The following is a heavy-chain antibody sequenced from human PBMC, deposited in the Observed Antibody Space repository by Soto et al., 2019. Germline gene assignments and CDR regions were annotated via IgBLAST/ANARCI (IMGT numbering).Heavy chain of an antibody. CDR2: ISAYNGNT. V-gene: IGHV1-18*01. Sequence: QVQLVQSGAEVKKPGASVKVSCKASGYTFTSYGISWVRQAPGQGLEWMGWISAYNGNTNYAQKLQGRVTMTTDTSHSTAYMELGSLRSDGPAGDYRARGSAVAAPGPWGQGTLVTVSS. J-gene: IGHJ5*02. D-gene: IGHD6-19*01. CDR1: GYTFTSYG. CDR3: ARGSAVAAPGP.